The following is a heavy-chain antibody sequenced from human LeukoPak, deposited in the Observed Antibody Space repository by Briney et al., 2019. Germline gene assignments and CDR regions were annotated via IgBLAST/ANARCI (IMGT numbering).Heavy chain of an antibody. D-gene: IGHD5-12*01. V-gene: IGHV1-2*02. CDR3: AAVTYSDYDDFDN. CDR1: GYIFTSYY. Sequence: AAVKVSCKASGYIFTSYYVHWVRQAPGLGPEWMGWIYPSSGATQFAQKFQGRVTMTRDTSIGTAYMELRALSSDDTAVYYCAAVTYSDYDDFDNWGQGTLVIVSS. CDR2: IYPSSGAT. J-gene: IGHJ4*02.